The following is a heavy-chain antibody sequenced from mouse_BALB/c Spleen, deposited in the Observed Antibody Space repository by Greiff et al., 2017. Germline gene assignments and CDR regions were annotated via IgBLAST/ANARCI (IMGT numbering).Heavy chain of an antibody. V-gene: IGHV1S81*02. CDR1: GYTFTSYW. Sequence: QVQLQQPGAELVKPGASVKLSCKASGYTFTSYWMHWVKQRPGQGLEWIGEINPSNGRTNYNEKFKSKATLTVDKSSSTAYMQLSSLTSEDSAVYYCARVYYGSSYAYYLDYWGQGTTLTVSS. CDR3: ARVYYGSSYAYYLDY. J-gene: IGHJ2*01. D-gene: IGHD1-1*01. CDR2: INPSNGRT.